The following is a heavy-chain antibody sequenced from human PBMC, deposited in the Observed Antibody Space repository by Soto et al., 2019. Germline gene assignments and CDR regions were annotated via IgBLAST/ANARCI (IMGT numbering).Heavy chain of an antibody. CDR2: IRSKANNYAT. CDR3: TTGASDSSSSFFGS. D-gene: IGHD6-6*01. V-gene: IGHV3-73*01. CDR1: GFTFSGSA. Sequence: EVQLMESGGGLVQPGGSLKLSCAASGFTFSGSAVHWVRQPSGKGLEWVGRIRSKANNYATAYAVSMKGRFTISRDDSKNTAFLQMNSLKTEDTAVYYCTTGASDSSSSFFGSWGQGTLVTVSS. J-gene: IGHJ5*01.